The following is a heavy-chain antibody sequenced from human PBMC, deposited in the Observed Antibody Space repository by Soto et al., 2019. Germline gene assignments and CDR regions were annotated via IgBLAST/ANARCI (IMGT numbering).Heavy chain of an antibody. D-gene: IGHD2-2*01. Sequence: GASVKVSCKASGYTFTSYYMHWVRQAPGQGLEWMGIINPSGGSTSYAQKFQGRVTMTRDTSTSTVYMELSSLRSEDTAVYYCARDNAYCSSTSCYENSFDYWXQGTLVTVSS. CDR2: INPSGGST. CDR3: ARDNAYCSSTSCYENSFDY. V-gene: IGHV1-46*03. J-gene: IGHJ4*02. CDR1: GYTFTSYY.